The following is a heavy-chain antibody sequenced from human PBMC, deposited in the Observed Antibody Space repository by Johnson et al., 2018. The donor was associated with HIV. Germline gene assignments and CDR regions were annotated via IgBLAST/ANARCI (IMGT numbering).Heavy chain of an antibody. V-gene: IGHV3-53*01. D-gene: IGHD3-22*01. J-gene: IGHJ3*02. CDR3: ARASSGYYSDAFDI. CDR2: IYSGGST. CDR1: GFTVSSNY. Sequence: VQLVESGGGLIQPGGSLRLSCAASGFTVSSNYMSWVRQAPGKGLEWVSVIYSGGSTYTADSVKGRFTISRDNSKNTLYLQMNSLRAEDTAVYYCARASSGYYSDAFDIWGQGTMVTVSS.